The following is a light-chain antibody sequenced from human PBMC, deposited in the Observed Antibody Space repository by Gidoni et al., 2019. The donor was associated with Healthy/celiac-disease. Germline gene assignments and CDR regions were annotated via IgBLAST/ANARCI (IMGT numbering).Light chain of an antibody. Sequence: EIVLTQSPATLSLSPGERATLSCRASQCVSSYFAWYQQKPGQAPRLLIYDASNRATGIPARFSGSGSGTDFTLTISSLEPEDFAVYYCQQRSSWPRLTFGGGTKVEIK. V-gene: IGKV3-11*01. J-gene: IGKJ4*01. CDR3: QQRSSWPRLT. CDR2: DAS. CDR1: QCVSSY.